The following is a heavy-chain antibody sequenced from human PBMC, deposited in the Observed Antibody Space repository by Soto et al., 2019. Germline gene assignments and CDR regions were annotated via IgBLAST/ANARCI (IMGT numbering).Heavy chain of an antibody. D-gene: IGHD2-2*01. V-gene: IGHV1-8*01. Sequence: GASVKVSCKASGYTYTSYDINWVRQATAQGREWMGWMNPNSGNTGYAQKFQGRVTMTRNTSISTAYMELSSLRYEDAPVYYCARGRYCSSTSSDYYYYEGMDVSGQGITVAVS. CDR2: MNPNSGNT. CDR1: GYTYTSYD. CDR3: ARGRYCSSTSSDYYYYEGMDV. J-gene: IGHJ6*02.